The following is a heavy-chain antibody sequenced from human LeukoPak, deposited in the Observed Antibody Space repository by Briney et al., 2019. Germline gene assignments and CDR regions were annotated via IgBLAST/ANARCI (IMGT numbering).Heavy chain of an antibody. CDR2: IYYSGST. CDR3: ARAREGFGDPNYFDY. D-gene: IGHD3-10*01. J-gene: IGHJ4*02. Sequence: PSETLSLTCTVSGASISSSSYYWGWIRQPPGKGLEWIGSIYYSGSTYYNPSLKSRVTISADTSKNQFSLQLNSVTPEDTAVYYCARAREGFGDPNYFDYWGQGTLVTVSS. CDR1: GASISSSSYY. V-gene: IGHV4-39*07.